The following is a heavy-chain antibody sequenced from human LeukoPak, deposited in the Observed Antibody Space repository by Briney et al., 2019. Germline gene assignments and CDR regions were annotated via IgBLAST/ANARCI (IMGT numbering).Heavy chain of an antibody. CDR3: AKDMGQYSSSWIVY. J-gene: IGHJ4*02. D-gene: IGHD6-13*01. CDR1: GFTFDDYT. CDR2: ISGDGGST. V-gene: IGHV3-43*02. Sequence: GGSLRLSCAASGFTFDDYTMHWVSQAPGQGLEWVSLISGDGGSTYYADSVKGRFTISRDNSKNSLYLQMNSLRTEDTALYYCAKDMGQYSSSWIVYWGQGTLVTVSS.